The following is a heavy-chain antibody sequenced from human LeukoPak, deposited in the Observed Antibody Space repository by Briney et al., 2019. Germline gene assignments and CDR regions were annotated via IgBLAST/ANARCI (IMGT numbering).Heavy chain of an antibody. J-gene: IGHJ4*02. CDR3: SRDATGDH. CDR1: GFTFSDHY. V-gene: IGHV3-72*01. Sequence: SGGSLILSCAVSGFTFSDHYMDWVRQAPGKGLEWVGRSRNRAKSYTTDYAASVKGRFTISRDDSKSTLYLQMNSLETEDTAVYYCSRDATGDHWGQGTLVSVSS. CDR2: SRNRAKSYTT.